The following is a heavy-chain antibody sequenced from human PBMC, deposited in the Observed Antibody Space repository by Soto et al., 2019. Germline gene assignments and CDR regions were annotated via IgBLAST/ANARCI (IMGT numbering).Heavy chain of an antibody. J-gene: IGHJ4*02. CDR1: GGSFSGYY. CDR2: INHSGST. Sequence: QVRLQQWGAGLLKPSETLSLTCAVYGGSFSGYYWSWIRQPPGKGLEWIGEINHSGSTNYNTSLKSRVTISVDTSKNQFSLRLTSVTAADTAVYYCARGGIAVAGTPDPLYYFDYWGQGTLVTVSS. D-gene: IGHD6-19*01. V-gene: IGHV4-34*01. CDR3: ARGGIAVAGTPDPLYYFDY.